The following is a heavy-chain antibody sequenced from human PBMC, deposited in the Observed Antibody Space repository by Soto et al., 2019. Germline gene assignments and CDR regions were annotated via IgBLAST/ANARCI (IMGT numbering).Heavy chain of an antibody. CDR1: GFTFSAYA. CDR2: ISSSGDST. V-gene: IGHV3-23*01. CDR3: PVGIYYYGWDG. D-gene: IGHD6-13*01. J-gene: IGHJ6*01. Sequence: EVHLLESGGGLVQPGGSLRLSCAASGFTFSAYAMIWVRQVPGKGLVWVSTISSSGDSTYYAVSVKGRFTISRDNSKNTLYLQINSLRAEDTARYYCPVGIYYYGWDGWGQGPTVTVSS.